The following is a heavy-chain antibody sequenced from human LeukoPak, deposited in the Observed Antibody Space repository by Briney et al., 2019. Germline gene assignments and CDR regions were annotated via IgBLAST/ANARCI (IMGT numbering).Heavy chain of an antibody. J-gene: IGHJ4*02. D-gene: IGHD5-18*01. V-gene: IGHV3-23*01. Sequence: PGGSLRLSCAASGFTFSNYAMRWVRQAPGKGLEWVSTITSTGDSTYYADSVKGRFTISRDNSKNTLYLQMNSLRAEDTAVYYCAREADTAMVTGYWGQGTLVTVSS. CDR2: ITSTGDST. CDR3: AREADTAMVTGY. CDR1: GFTFSNYA.